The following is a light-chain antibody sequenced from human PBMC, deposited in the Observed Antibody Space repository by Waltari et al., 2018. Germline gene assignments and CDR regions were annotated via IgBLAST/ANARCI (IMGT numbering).Light chain of an antibody. Sequence: QSALTQPASVSGSPGQSITISCTGTSSDLDDYKYVSWYQQHSGKAPKRMIFDVSNWPPGVSYRFSGSKSGNTDSLTISGLQAEDEADYYCSAYTSSSTVIFGGGTKLTVL. CDR1: SSDLDDYKY. CDR2: DVS. J-gene: IGLJ2*01. V-gene: IGLV2-14*03. CDR3: SAYTSSSTVI.